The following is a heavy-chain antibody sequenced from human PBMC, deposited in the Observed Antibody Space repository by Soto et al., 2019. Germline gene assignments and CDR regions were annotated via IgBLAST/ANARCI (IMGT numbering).Heavy chain of an antibody. CDR2: INAGNGNT. CDR3: ARDLGVGAASDS. D-gene: IGHD1-26*01. Sequence: QVQLVQSGAEVKKPGASVKVSCKASGYTFTSYVMHWVRQAPGQRLEWMGWINAGNGNTKYSQKFQGRVTITRDTSASTAYMELSSLRSEDTAVYYWARDLGVGAASDSWGQGTLVTVSS. J-gene: IGHJ4*02. V-gene: IGHV1-3*01. CDR1: GYTFTSYV.